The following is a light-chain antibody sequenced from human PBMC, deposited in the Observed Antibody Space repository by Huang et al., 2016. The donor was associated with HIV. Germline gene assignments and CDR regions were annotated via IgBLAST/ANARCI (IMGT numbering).Light chain of an antibody. Sequence: DIVMTQSPDSLAVSLGERATINCNSSQTVLDSSNNKNYLAWYQQKPGQPPKLLIYWASSRESGVPDRLSGSGSGTDFTLTISSLQAEDVAVYYCHQYCDTPYSFGQGTKLEIK. CDR3: HQYCDTPYS. CDR2: WAS. CDR1: QTVLDSSNNKNY. V-gene: IGKV4-1*01. J-gene: IGKJ2*01.